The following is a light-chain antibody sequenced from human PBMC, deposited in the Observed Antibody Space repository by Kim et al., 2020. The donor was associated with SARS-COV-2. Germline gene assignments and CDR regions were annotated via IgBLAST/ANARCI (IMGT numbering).Light chain of an antibody. CDR2: DAS. V-gene: IGKV3-15*01. Sequence: VSPGERATLSCSASQSVSSDLAWYQQKPGQAPRLLIHDASTRATGIPARFSGSGSGTVFTLTISSLQSEDFAVFYCQQYNKWPRTFGQGTKVDIK. CDR1: QSVSSD. CDR3: QQYNKWPRT. J-gene: IGKJ1*01.